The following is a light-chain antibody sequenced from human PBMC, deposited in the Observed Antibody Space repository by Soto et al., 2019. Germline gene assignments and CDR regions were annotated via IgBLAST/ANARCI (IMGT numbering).Light chain of an antibody. CDR3: QQRKHWPPLT. Sequence: ENVLTQSPATLSLSPGERATLSCRASQSVDRYLAWYQQKPGQAPRLLIYDASNRATGIPARFSGSGSGTDFTLTISSLEPEDSAVYYCQQRKHWPPLTFGGGTKVEI. J-gene: IGKJ4*01. CDR2: DAS. CDR1: QSVDRY. V-gene: IGKV3-11*01.